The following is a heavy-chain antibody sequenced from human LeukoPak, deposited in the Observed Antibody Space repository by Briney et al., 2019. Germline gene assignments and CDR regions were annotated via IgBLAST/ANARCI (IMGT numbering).Heavy chain of an antibody. D-gene: IGHD5-24*01. Sequence: GSLSLSRAASRFTFSNYWMSWVGQPPGKGVEWIGVINHSGSTNCKPPIQSRVTIPLDQSKYQYSLKPRTVPAAGTAVYYCARRQPDKQWSPMRDAAFVIWREGAMV. CDR1: RFTFSNYW. V-gene: IGHV4-34*01. CDR2: INHSGST. CDR3: ARRQPDKQWSPMRDAAFVI. J-gene: IGHJ3*02.